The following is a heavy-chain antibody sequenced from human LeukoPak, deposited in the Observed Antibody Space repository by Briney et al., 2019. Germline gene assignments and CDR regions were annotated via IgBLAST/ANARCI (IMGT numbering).Heavy chain of an antibody. Sequence: PGGSLRLSCAASGFTFSSYGMHWVRQAPGKGLAWVAVISYDGSNKYYADSVKGRFTISRDNSKNTLYLQMNSLRAEDTAVYYCARDRTPFSYYGSGSYQDYWGQGTLVTVSS. CDR1: GFTFSSYG. J-gene: IGHJ4*02. CDR2: ISYDGSNK. D-gene: IGHD3-10*01. V-gene: IGHV3-30*03. CDR3: ARDRTPFSYYGSGSYQDY.